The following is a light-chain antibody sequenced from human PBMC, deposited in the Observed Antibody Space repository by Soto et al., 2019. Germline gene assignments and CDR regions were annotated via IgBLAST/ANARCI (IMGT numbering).Light chain of an antibody. J-gene: IGLJ1*01. CDR1: GRDIGAYNY. CDR2: GVK. CDR3: SSSTTSYFYV. V-gene: IGLV2-14*01. Sequence: QSALTQPASVSGSPGQSITISCTGSGRDIGAYNYVSWYQQHPGKAPKLIIYGVKNRPSGVSNRFSASKSAFTASLTISGLQAEDEADYYCSSSTTSYFYVFGPGTKVTVL.